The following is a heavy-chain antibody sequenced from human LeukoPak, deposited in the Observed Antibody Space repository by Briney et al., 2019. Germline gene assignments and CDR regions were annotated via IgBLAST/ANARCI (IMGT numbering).Heavy chain of an antibody. CDR1: GYTFTGYY. Sequence: ASVKVSCKASGYTFTGYYMHWVRQAPGQGLEWMGWINPNSGGTNYAQKFQGRVTMTRDTSISTAYMELSRLRTDDTAVFYCASLGYCCCGSCLSSYYYDYMDVWGKGTMVTVSS. CDR3: ASLGYCCCGSCLSSYYYDYMDV. J-gene: IGHJ6*03. D-gene: IGHD2-15*01. CDR2: INPNSGGT. V-gene: IGHV1-2*02.